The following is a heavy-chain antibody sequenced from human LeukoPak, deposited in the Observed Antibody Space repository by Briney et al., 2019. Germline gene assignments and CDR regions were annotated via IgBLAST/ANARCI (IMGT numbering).Heavy chain of an antibody. CDR2: IKSKTDGGTT. CDR1: GFTFSNAW. D-gene: IGHD3-9*01. CDR3: TTGTILRTQRHYYYYYMDV. Sequence: GGSLRLSCAASGFTFSNAWMSWVRQAPGKGLEWVGRIKSKTDGGTTDYAAPVKGRFTISRDDSKNTLYLQMNSLKTEDTAVYYCTTGTILRTQRHYYYYYMDVWGKGTTVTISS. J-gene: IGHJ6*03. V-gene: IGHV3-15*01.